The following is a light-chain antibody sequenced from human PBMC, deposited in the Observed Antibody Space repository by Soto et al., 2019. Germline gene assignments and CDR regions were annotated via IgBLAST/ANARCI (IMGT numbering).Light chain of an antibody. CDR2: ADN. CDR1: SSNIGAGYD. Sequence: QLVLTQTPSVSGAPGQKITMSCTGSSSNIGAGYDVHWYQQVPGAAPRLLIYADNNRPSGVPDRFSASKSGTSASLAITGLQDEDEASYYCQSYDTSLSGVIFGAGTQLTVL. J-gene: IGLJ7*01. CDR3: QSYDTSLSGVI. V-gene: IGLV1-40*01.